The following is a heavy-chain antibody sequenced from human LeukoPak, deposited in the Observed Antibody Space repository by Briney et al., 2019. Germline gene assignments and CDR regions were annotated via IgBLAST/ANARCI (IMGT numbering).Heavy chain of an antibody. CDR2: ISSSSSTI. D-gene: IGHD3-3*01. V-gene: IGHV3-48*01. CDR3: ARVSRFLSPPNYYYYYMDV. CDR1: GFTFSSYS. Sequence: GGSLRLSCAASGFTFSSYSMNWVRQAPGRGLEWVSYISSSSSTIYYADSVKGRFTISRDNAKNSLYLQMNSLRAEDTAVYYCARVSRFLSPPNYYYYYMDVWGKGTTVTVSS. J-gene: IGHJ6*03.